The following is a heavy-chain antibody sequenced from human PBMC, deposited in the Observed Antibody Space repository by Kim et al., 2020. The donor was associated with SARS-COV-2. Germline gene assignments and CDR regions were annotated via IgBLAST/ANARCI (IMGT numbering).Heavy chain of an antibody. D-gene: IGHD2-8*01. CDR1: GGSISSSSYY. CDR3: ARLLDIVLMVRDKRGTFDY. Sequence: SETLSLTCTVSGGSISSSSYYWGWIRQPPGKGLEWIGSIYYSGSTYYNPSLKSRVTISVDTSKNQFSLKLSSVTAADTAVYYCARLLDIVLMVRDKRGTFDYWGQGTLVTVSS. J-gene: IGHJ4*02. CDR2: IYYSGST. V-gene: IGHV4-39*01.